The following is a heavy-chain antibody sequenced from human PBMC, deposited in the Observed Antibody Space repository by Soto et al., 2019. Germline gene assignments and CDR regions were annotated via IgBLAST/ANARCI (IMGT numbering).Heavy chain of an antibody. CDR3: ARSAARPYYFDY. CDR2: ISYDGSNK. Sequence: PGGSLRLSCAASGFTFSSYAMHWVRQAPGKGLEWVAVISYDGSNKYYADSVKGRFTISRDNSKNTLYLQMNSLRAEDTAVYYCARSAARPYYFDYWGQGTLVTVS. J-gene: IGHJ4*02. CDR1: GFTFSSYA. D-gene: IGHD6-6*01. V-gene: IGHV3-30-3*01.